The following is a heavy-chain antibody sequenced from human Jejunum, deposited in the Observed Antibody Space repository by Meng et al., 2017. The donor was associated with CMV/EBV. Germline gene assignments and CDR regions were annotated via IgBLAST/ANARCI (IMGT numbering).Heavy chain of an antibody. J-gene: IGHJ4*02. Sequence: EAQLVESXXXXVXXGGXLSLFGSASGVTFSNAWMSWVRQVPGKGLEWVGRIKSKTDGGTTDYVAPVKDRFTISRDDSRNTLYLQMNSLRIEDTAVYYCATAVPNTSGWYYYFDYWGQGTLVTVSS. CDR3: ATAVPNTSGWYYYFDY. CDR2: IKSKTDGGTT. D-gene: IGHD6-19*01. CDR1: GVTFSNAW. V-gene: IGHV3-15*01.